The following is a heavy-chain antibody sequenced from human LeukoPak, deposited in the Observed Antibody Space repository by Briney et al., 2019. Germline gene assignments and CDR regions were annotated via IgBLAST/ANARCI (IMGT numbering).Heavy chain of an antibody. D-gene: IGHD3-22*01. CDR1: GFTFSDYG. CDR3: ARGVDYYENSGTIDY. J-gene: IGHJ4*02. Sequence: GGSLRLPCTASGFTFSDYGMHWVRQPPGKGLEWVAIIWYDGSNKKYEDSVKGRFTISRDNSKNTLYQQMNSLRAEDTAVYYCARGVDYYENSGTIDYWGQGTLVTVSS. CDR2: IWYDGSNK. V-gene: IGHV3-33*01.